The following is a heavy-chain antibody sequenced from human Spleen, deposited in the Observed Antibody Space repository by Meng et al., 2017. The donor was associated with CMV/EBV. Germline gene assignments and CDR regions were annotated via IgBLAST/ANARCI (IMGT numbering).Heavy chain of an antibody. Sequence: SETLSLTCAVSGGSFSGYYWSWIRQPPGKGLEWIGEINHSGSTNYNPSLKCRVTISVDTSKNQFSLKLSSVTAADTAVYYCARASLRVYAAERKYYYYYGMDVWGQGTTVTVSS. J-gene: IGHJ6*02. V-gene: IGHV4-34*01. CDR3: ARASLRVYAAERKYYYYYGMDV. D-gene: IGHD2-8*01. CDR1: GGSFSGYY. CDR2: INHSGST.